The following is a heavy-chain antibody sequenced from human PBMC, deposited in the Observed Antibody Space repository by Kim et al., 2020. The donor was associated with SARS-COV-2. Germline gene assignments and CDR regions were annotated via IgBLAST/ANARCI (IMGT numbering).Heavy chain of an antibody. V-gene: IGHV4-59*13. CDR3: ARAGRYFDWLLFIAFDI. CDR1: GGSISSYY. D-gene: IGHD3-9*01. J-gene: IGHJ3*02. Sequence: SETLSLTCTVSGGSISSYYWSWIRQPPGKGLEWIGYIYYSGSTNYNPSLKCRVTISVDTSKNQFSLKLSSVTAADTAVYYCARAGRYFDWLLFIAFDIWGQGTMVTVSS. CDR2: IYYSGST.